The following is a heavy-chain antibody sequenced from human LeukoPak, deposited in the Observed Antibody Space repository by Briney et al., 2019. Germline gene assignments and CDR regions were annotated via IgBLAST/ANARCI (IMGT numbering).Heavy chain of an antibody. Sequence: GGSLRLSCAASGFTFSSYWMPWVRQAPGKGLVWVSRINSDGSSTSYADSVKGRFTISRDNAKNTLYLQMNSLRAEDTAVYYCAKGSSGWYRDYFDYWGQGTLVTVSS. CDR1: GFTFSSYW. V-gene: IGHV3-74*01. J-gene: IGHJ4*02. CDR2: INSDGSST. D-gene: IGHD6-19*01. CDR3: AKGSSGWYRDYFDY.